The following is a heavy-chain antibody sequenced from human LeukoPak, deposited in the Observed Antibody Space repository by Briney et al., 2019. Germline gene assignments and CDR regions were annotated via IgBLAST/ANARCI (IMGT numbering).Heavy chain of an antibody. Sequence: GGSLRLSWAASGFTFSSYGMHWVSQAPGQGRQWVAFVGSDGSNKYYADSVKGRFTISRDNSKNTLYLQMNSLRAEDTAVYYCANYGISGIPGWGQGTLVTVSS. CDR2: VGSDGSNK. CDR3: ANYGISGIPG. CDR1: GFTFSSYG. V-gene: IGHV3-30*02. J-gene: IGHJ4*02. D-gene: IGHD1-20*01.